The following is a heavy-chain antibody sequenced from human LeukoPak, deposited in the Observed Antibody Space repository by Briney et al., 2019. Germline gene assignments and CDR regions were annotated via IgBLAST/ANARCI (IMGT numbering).Heavy chain of an antibody. CDR3: ARRLLKRYYYDSSASTGFDY. CDR2: INHSGST. CDR1: GGSFSGYY. J-gene: IGHJ4*02. Sequence: SETLSLTCAVYGGSFSGYYWSWIRQPPGKGLEWIGEINHSGSTNYNPSLKSRVTISVDTSKNQFSLKLSSVTAADTAVYYCARRLLKRYYYDSSASTGFDYWGQGTLVTVSS. V-gene: IGHV4-34*01. D-gene: IGHD3-22*01.